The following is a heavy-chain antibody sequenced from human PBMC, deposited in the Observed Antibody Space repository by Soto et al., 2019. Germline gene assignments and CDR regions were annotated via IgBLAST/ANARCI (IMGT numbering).Heavy chain of an antibody. CDR1: VFSFSKAW. D-gene: IGHD3-3*01. CDR2: IKNKTDGGIT. CDR3: ITDPYYDFWSGYHFDY. Sequence: PGWSLRLSCSASVFSFSKAWMSWFRLTPGKGLEWVGRIKNKTDGGITDYPAPVRDRFTISRDDSRSTLYLQMNSLKTEDTGVYYCITDPYYDFWSGYHFDYWGQGTLVTVSS. J-gene: IGHJ4*02. V-gene: IGHV3-15*01.